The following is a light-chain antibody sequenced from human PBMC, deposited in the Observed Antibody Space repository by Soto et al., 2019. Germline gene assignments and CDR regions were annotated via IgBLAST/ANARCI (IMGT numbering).Light chain of an antibody. CDR2: GVS. CDR3: QHYGYSLWT. J-gene: IGKJ1*01. V-gene: IGKV3-20*01. Sequence: EILLTQSPATLSLSPGESATLSCRASQSLTSSYLAWYQQRPGQAPSLLIYGVSSRATGIPDRFSGSGSGTDFTLTITRLEPEDFAVYYCQHYGYSLWTFGQGTKVDIK. CDR1: QSLTSSY.